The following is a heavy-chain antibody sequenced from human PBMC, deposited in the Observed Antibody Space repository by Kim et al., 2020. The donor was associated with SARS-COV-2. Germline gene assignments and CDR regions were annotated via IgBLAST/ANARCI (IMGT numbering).Heavy chain of an antibody. D-gene: IGHD3-10*01. CDR3: ATLGDYGSGSYLDY. J-gene: IGHJ4*02. Sequence: NPSLKGRVTISVDTSKDQFSLKLSSVTAADTAVYYCATLGDYGSGSYLDYWGQGTLVTVSS. V-gene: IGHV4-34*01.